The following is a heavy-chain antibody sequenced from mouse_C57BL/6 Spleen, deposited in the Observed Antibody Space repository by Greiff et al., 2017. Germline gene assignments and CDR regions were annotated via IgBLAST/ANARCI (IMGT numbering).Heavy chain of an antibody. CDR3: VRQNYGSSGWFAY. CDR1: GFSFNTYA. Sequence: EVMLVESGGGLVQPKGSLKLSCAASGFSFNTYAMNWVRQAPGKGLEWVARIRSKSNNYATYYADSVKDRFTISRDDSESMLYLQMNNLKTEDTAMYYCVRQNYGSSGWFAYWGQGTLVTFSA. J-gene: IGHJ3*01. D-gene: IGHD1-1*01. CDR2: IRSKSNNYAT. V-gene: IGHV10-1*01.